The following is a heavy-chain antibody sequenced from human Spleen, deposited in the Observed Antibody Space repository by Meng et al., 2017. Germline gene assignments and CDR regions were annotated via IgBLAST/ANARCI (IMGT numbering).Heavy chain of an antibody. CDR3: ARGPTTMAHDFDY. J-gene: IGHJ4*02. V-gene: IGHV4-34*01. CDR2: INHSGST. CDR1: GGSFRDYY. D-gene: IGHD4-11*01. Sequence: QVHQQHGGAGLLKPSETLSLTCVVSGGSFRDYYWSWIRQPPGKGLEWIGEINHSGSTNYNPSLESRATISVDTSQNNLSLKLSSVTAADSAVYYCARGPTTMAHDFDYWGQGTLVTVSS.